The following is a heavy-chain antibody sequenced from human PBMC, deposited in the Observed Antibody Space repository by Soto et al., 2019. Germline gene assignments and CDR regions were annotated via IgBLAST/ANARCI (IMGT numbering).Heavy chain of an antibody. V-gene: IGHV1-2*04. CDR2: INPNSGGT. CDR3: ARVSVTTAGDAFDI. J-gene: IGHJ3*02. D-gene: IGHD4-17*01. Sequence: GQGLEWMGWINPNSGGTNYAQKFQGWVTMTRDTSISTAYMELSRLRSDDTAVYYCARVSVTTAGDAFDIWGQGTMVTVSS.